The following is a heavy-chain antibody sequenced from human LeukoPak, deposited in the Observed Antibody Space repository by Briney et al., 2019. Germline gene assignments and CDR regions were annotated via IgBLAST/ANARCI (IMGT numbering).Heavy chain of an antibody. Sequence: SETLSLTCTVSGGSISSSSYYWGWIRQPPGKGLEWIGTIYYSGRTSYNPSLKSRLTIPVDTSKNQFSLKLSSVTAADTAVYYCARLPQGGSSYGPLDVWGQGTTVTVSS. V-gene: IGHV4-39*01. D-gene: IGHD5-18*01. CDR2: IYYSGRT. J-gene: IGHJ6*02. CDR3: ARLPQGGSSYGPLDV. CDR1: GGSISSSSYY.